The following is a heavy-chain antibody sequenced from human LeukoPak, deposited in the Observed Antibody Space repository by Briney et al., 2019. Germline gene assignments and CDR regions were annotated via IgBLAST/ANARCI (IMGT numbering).Heavy chain of an antibody. J-gene: IGHJ4*02. D-gene: IGHD3-3*01. Sequence: KPGGSLRLSCAASGFTFSGSAMHWVRQAPGKGLEWVGRIKSKTDGGTTDYAAPVKGRFTISRDDSKNTLYLQMNSLKTEDTAVYYCTTDPIFGVVIEGAASFHWGQGTLVTVSS. CDR3: TTDPIFGVVIEGAASFH. CDR1: GFTFSGSA. V-gene: IGHV3-15*01. CDR2: IKSKTDGGTT.